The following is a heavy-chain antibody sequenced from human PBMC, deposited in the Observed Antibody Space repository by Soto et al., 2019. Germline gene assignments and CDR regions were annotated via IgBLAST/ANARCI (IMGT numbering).Heavy chain of an antibody. CDR2: IDPTGGD. CDR3: ALGQVAGPQADAPYLES. J-gene: IGHJ4*02. Sequence: SETLSLTCSVSGYSVSSGDFYGSWSRQHSGKGLEWLGFIDPTGGDHYNLSVKSPLNIFIDTSNKQCSLRLTAATAAHTALYYCALGQVAGPQADAPYLESWGVALLVTVSS. CDR1: GYSVSSGDFY. D-gene: IGHD6-19*01. V-gene: IGHV4-30-4*02.